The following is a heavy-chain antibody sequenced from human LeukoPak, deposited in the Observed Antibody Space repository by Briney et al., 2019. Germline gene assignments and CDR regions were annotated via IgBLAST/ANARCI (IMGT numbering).Heavy chain of an antibody. CDR2: ISISGTTI. CDR3: PLELGEGFDY. V-gene: IGHV3-48*01. J-gene: IGHJ4*02. Sequence: GGSLRLSCAASGFTFSSYAMNWVRQAPGKGLEWLSHISISGTTIHYADSVKGRFTISRDNAKNSLYLQMNSLRAEDTAVYYCPLELGEGFDYWGQGTLVTVSS. D-gene: IGHD1-7*01. CDR1: GFTFSSYA.